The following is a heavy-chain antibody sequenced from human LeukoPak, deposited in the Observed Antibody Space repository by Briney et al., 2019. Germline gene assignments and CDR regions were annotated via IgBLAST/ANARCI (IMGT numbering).Heavy chain of an antibody. CDR1: GFTFSRYW. CDR3: ARVALGSYNWFDP. Sequence: GRSLRLSCAASGFTFSRYWMHWVRQAPGKGLVWVSRISPDGSRTTYADSVKGRFTISRDNAKNTVYLQMNSLRAEDTAVYYCARVALGSYNWFDPWGQGTLVTVSP. CDR2: ISPDGSRT. D-gene: IGHD3-10*01. J-gene: IGHJ5*02. V-gene: IGHV3-74*01.